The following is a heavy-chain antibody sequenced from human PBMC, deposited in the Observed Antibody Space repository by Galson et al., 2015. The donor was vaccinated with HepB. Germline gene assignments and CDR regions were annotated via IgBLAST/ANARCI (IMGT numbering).Heavy chain of an antibody. CDR1: GFTFSSYE. J-gene: IGHJ6*02. V-gene: IGHV3-48*03. CDR3: ASAHGDYYYYYYGMDV. CDR2: ISSSGSTI. D-gene: IGHD4-17*01. Sequence: SLRLSCAASGFTFSSYEMNWVRQAPGKGLEWVSHISSSGSTIYYADSVKGRFTISRDNAKNSLYLQMNSLRAEDTAVYYCASAHGDYYYYYYGMDVWGQGTTVTVSS.